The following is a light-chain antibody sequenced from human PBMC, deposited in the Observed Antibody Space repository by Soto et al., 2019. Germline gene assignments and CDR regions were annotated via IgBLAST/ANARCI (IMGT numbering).Light chain of an antibody. CDR1: ESIGRS. CDR2: DAS. V-gene: IGKV3-11*01. J-gene: IGKJ1*01. Sequence: IVLTQSPVSLSLSPGERATLSCRASESIGRSLVWYQQRPGQAPRLLIYDASNRATGIPARFSGSGSGTDFTLTISRLEPEDFAVYYCLHRSDWRTFGRGTKEEIK. CDR3: LHRSDWRT.